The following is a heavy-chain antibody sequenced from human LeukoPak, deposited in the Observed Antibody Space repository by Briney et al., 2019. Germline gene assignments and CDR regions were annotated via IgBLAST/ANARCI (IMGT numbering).Heavy chain of an antibody. CDR2: ISYSGGST. V-gene: IGHV3-23*01. J-gene: IGHJ6*02. Sequence: PGGSLRLSCAASEFTFSTYGMTWVRQAPGKGLEWVSTISYSGGSTYYAESVKGRFIISRDNSKNTLYLQMNSLRAEDTAVYYCAKVRNSGNYVDGMDVWGQGTTVPVSS. D-gene: IGHD1-26*01. CDR1: EFTFSTYG. CDR3: AKVRNSGNYVDGMDV.